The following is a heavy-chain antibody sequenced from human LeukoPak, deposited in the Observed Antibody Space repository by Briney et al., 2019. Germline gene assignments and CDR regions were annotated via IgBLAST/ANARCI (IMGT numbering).Heavy chain of an antibody. V-gene: IGHV5-51*01. D-gene: IGHD3-9*01. CDR3: ASRRGYDSFGLYYFDN. CDR2: IYPGDSDT. J-gene: IGHJ4*02. Sequence: GESLKISCKGSGYSFTTYWIGWVRQMPGKGLEWMGIIYPGDSDTRYSPSFQGQVTISVDKSISTSYLQWSSLKASDTAMYYCASRRGYDSFGLYYFDNWGQRTLVTVSS. CDR1: GYSFTTYW.